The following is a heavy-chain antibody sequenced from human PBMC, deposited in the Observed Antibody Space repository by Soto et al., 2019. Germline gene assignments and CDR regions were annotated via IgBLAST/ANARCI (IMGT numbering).Heavy chain of an antibody. CDR1: GGSISSYY. CDR2: IYYSGST. J-gene: IGHJ4*02. CDR3: ARDTPGFPFDY. Sequence: SETLSLTCTVSGGSISSYYWSWIRQPPGKGLEWIGYIYYSGSTNYNPSLKSRVTISVDTSKNQFSLRLSSVTAADTAVYYCARDTPGFPFDYWGQGTLVTVSS. V-gene: IGHV4-59*01. D-gene: IGHD5-12*01.